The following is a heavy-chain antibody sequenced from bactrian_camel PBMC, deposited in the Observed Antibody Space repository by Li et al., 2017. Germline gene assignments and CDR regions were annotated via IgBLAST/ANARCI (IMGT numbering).Heavy chain of an antibody. CDR3: AASTPSWSWCGLYMDMFTY. CDR1: GQKYRSYC. J-gene: IGHJ4*01. CDR2: IGTDSTT. Sequence: HVQLVESGGGSVEAGESLTLSCVYTGQKYRSYCMGWFRQAPGKEREGVAVFASIGTDSTTLYADSVKGRFTVSKDHAKNTMYLQMNSLKPEDTAMYYCAASTPSWSWCGLYMDMFTYWGQGTQVTVS. V-gene: IGHV3S55*01. D-gene: IGHD5*01.